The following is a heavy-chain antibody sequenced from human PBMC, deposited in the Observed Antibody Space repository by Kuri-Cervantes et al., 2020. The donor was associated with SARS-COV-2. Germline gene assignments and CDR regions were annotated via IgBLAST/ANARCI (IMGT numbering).Heavy chain of an antibody. CDR1: GGSLSSGDYY. CDR3: ARDADGGNGEDYYYYYMDV. CDR2: IYYSGSA. D-gene: IGHD4-23*01. Sequence: SETLSLTCTVSGGSLSSGDYYWTWVRQPPGKGLEWIGNIYYSGSASYNPSLKSRLTMSLDMSKSQFSLKLNSVTAADTAVYYCARDADGGNGEDYYYYYMDVWGKGTTVTVSS. J-gene: IGHJ6*03. V-gene: IGHV4-30-4*08.